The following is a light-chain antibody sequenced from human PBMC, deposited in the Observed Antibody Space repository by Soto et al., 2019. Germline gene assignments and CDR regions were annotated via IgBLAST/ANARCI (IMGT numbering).Light chain of an antibody. Sequence: EIVLTQSPGTLSLSPGERATLSCRASQSVSSSYLAWYQQKPGQAPRLLIYGASSRATGIPDMFSGSGSGTDFTLTISRLEPEDFAVYYCQQYGSSPLMLTFGGGTKVDIK. CDR1: QSVSSSY. CDR2: GAS. J-gene: IGKJ4*01. V-gene: IGKV3-20*01. CDR3: QQYGSSPLMLT.